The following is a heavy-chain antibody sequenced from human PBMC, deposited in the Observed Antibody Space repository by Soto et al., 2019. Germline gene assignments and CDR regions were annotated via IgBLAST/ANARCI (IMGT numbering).Heavy chain of an antibody. J-gene: IGHJ3*02. CDR2: VSDNGGSRGGT. D-gene: IGHD2-21*01. V-gene: IGHV3-23*01. Sequence: EVELLESGGGLVQPGGSLRLSCKASGFMFNNSAMTWVRQAPGQGLQWVASVSDNGGSRGGTYYADSVKGRFTISRDNSKNTRYLQLDSLTGADTAVYYCARAKAVVIAALDIWGQGTMVTVSS. CDR3: ARAKAVVIAALDI. CDR1: GFMFNNSA.